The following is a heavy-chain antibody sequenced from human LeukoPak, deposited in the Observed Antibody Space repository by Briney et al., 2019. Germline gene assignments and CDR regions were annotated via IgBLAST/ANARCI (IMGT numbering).Heavy chain of an antibody. J-gene: IGHJ3*02. CDR1: GFTFSSYW. D-gene: IGHD1-14*01. Sequence: GSLRLSCVVSGFTFSSYWMNWVRQAPGKGLEWVANIHEDGSDKYYVDSVKGRFTISRDNAKNSLYLQMNSLRAEDTALYYCARTLRLGTPRAFDIWGRGTLVTVSS. CDR2: IHEDGSDK. CDR3: ARTLRLGTPRAFDI. V-gene: IGHV3-7*05.